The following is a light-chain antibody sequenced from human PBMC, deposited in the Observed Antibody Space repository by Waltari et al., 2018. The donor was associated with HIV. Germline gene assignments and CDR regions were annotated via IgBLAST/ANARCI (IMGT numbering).Light chain of an antibody. CDR2: DVS. CDR3: CSYAGSYTWV. Sequence: QSALTQPRSVSGSPGQSVTIPCTGTSSDVGGYNYVSWYQQHPGKAPKVMIYDVSTRPAGVPDRFSGSKSGNTASLTISGLQAEDEADYYCCSYAGSYTWVFGGGTKMTVL. V-gene: IGLV2-11*01. CDR1: SSDVGGYNY. J-gene: IGLJ3*02.